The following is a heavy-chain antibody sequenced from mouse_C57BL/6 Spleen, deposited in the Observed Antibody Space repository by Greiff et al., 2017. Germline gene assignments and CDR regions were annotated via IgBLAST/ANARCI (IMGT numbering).Heavy chain of an antibody. Sequence: QVQLQQPGAELVKPGASVKVSCKASGYTFTSYWMQWVKQRPGQGLEWIGEIDPSDSYTNYNQKFKGKATLTVDTSSSTAYMQLISLTSEDSAVYYCARRSRIYYGNSIDVWGTGTTVTVSS. V-gene: IGHV1-50*01. J-gene: IGHJ1*03. CDR2: IDPSDSYT. CDR3: ARRSRIYYGNSIDV. D-gene: IGHD2-1*01. CDR1: GYTFTSYW.